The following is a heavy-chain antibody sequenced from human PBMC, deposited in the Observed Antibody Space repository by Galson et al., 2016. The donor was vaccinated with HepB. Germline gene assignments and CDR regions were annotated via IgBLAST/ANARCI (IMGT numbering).Heavy chain of an antibody. J-gene: IGHJ6*02. D-gene: IGHD2-15*01. V-gene: IGHV3-33*01. CDR2: IWYDGSSK. Sequence: SLRLSCAASGFRFDDYGMHWVRQAPGKGLEWVAVIWYDGSSKYYADSVKDRFTISGDNSKNTLYLQMNSLRAEDTAVYYCARVLHVEHAGTWTWWGYYYYGMDVWGQGTTVTVSS. CDR3: ARVLHVEHAGTWTWWGYYYYGMDV. CDR1: GFRFDDYG.